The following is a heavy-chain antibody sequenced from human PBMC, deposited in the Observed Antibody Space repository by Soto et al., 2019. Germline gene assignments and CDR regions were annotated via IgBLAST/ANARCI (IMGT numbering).Heavy chain of an antibody. D-gene: IGHD6-13*01. CDR3: AKASSISWGVFDY. CDR1: GFTFSSSA. J-gene: IGHJ4*02. V-gene: IGHV3-23*01. CDR2: ISGNSGTT. Sequence: EVQLLESGGGLVQPGGSLRLSCAASGFTFSSSAMTWVRQAPGKGLEWVSFISGNSGTTYFADSVKGRFTISRDNSKSTLYLQMNSRRAEDTALYYCAKASSISWGVFDYWGQGTLITVSS.